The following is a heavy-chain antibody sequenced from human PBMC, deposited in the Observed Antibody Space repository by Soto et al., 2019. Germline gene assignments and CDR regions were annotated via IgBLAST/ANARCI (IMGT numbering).Heavy chain of an antibody. V-gene: IGHV3-30*18. CDR3: AKDQRGSNYGYFQY. J-gene: IGHJ1*01. CDR1: GFTFSSYG. D-gene: IGHD4-4*01. Sequence: GGSLRLSCAASGFTFSSYGTHWVRQAPGKGLEWVTLISSDGNKKYYGDSVQGRFTISRDNSKNTLYLEMDSLRPEDTAIYYCAKDQRGSNYGYFQYWGQGTLVTVSS. CDR2: ISSDGNKK.